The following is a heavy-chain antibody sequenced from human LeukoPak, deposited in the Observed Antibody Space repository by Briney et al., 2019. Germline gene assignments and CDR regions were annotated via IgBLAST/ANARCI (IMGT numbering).Heavy chain of an antibody. Sequence: PSETLSLTCSVSGGSINNYYWSCIRETAGKGLEWIGRLHTNGNNNYNPSLRNRATLSLESSKNQCSLKLNSVTAADTAVYYCARDGEVGSGSVYDYWGQGILVAVSS. CDR1: GGSINNYY. CDR3: ARDGEVGSGSVYDY. J-gene: IGHJ4*02. CDR2: LHTNGNN. V-gene: IGHV4-4*07. D-gene: IGHD3-10*01.